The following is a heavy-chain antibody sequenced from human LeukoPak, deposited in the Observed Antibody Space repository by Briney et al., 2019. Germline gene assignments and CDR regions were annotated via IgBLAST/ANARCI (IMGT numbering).Heavy chain of an antibody. J-gene: IGHJ4*02. Sequence: GGSLRLSCAASGFTVGNHYMSWVRQAPGKGLEWVSVLYSGGSTYYADSVKGRFTISRDNSKNTLYLQMNSLKAEDTAMYHCARRQWLGFDYWGQGTLVTVSS. CDR1: GFTVGNHY. V-gene: IGHV3-53*01. CDR3: ARRQWLGFDY. CDR2: LYSGGST. D-gene: IGHD6-19*01.